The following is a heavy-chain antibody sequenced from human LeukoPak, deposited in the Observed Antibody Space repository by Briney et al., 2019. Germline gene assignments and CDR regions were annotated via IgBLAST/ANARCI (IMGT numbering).Heavy chain of an antibody. CDR2: FNAGNGNT. Sequence: ASVKVSCKASGYTFTSYAMHWVRQAPGQRLEWMGWFNAGNGNTKYSQKFQGRVTITRDTSASTAYMELSSLRSEDTAVYYCARGGPHYYDSSGYYYPFDYWGQGTLVTVSS. CDR1: GYTFTSYA. J-gene: IGHJ4*02. D-gene: IGHD3-22*01. V-gene: IGHV1-3*01. CDR3: ARGGPHYYDSSGYYYPFDY.